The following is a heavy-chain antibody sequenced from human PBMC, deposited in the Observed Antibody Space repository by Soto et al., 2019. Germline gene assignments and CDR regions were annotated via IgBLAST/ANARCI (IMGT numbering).Heavy chain of an antibody. CDR1: GFTFDDYA. V-gene: IGHV3-9*01. CDR2: ISWNSGSI. CDR3: AKDIGGYYDSSGYYGY. D-gene: IGHD3-22*01. J-gene: IGHJ4*02. Sequence: GGSLRLSCAASGFTFDDYALHWVRQAPGTGLEWVSGISWNSGSIGYADSVQGRFTISRDNAKNSLYLQMNSLRAEGTALYYCAKDIGGYYDSSGYYGYWGQGTLVTVSS.